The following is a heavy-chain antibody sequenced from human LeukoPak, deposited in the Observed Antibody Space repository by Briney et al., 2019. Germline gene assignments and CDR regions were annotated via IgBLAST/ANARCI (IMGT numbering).Heavy chain of an antibody. J-gene: IGHJ4*02. Sequence: ASVKVPCKTSGYSFTGYFIHWVRQAPGQGLEWMGWFNCNSGGTDYAEKFQGRVIMTRDTSISTVYMELSRLRSDDTATYYCARVPAWTYFDYWGQGTLVTVSS. CDR3: ARVPAWTYFDY. D-gene: IGHD1-1*01. CDR1: GYSFTGYF. V-gene: IGHV1-2*02. CDR2: FNCNSGGT.